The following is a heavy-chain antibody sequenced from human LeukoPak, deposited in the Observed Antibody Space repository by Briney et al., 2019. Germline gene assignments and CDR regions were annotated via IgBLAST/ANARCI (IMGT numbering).Heavy chain of an antibody. D-gene: IGHD3-16*01. CDR3: ASQTYGYFQH. Sequence: RGSLRLSCAASGFTFSSYSMNWVRQAPGKGLEWVSCRFTISRDNAKNSLYLQMNSLRDEDTAVYYCASQTYGYFQHWGQGTLVTVFS. CDR1: GFTFSSYS. J-gene: IGHJ1*01. V-gene: IGHV3-48*02.